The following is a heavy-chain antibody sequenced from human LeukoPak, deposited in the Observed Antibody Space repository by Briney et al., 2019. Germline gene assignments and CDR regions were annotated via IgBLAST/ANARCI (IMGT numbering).Heavy chain of an antibody. CDR1: GSSISSYY. CDR2: IYSSGST. CDR3: ARHPPQFAIVATRRCFFDY. J-gene: IGHJ4*02. V-gene: IGHV4-4*07. D-gene: IGHD5-12*01. Sequence: SETLSLTCIVSGSSISSYYWSWIRQPAGKGLEWIGRIYSSGSTNYNPSLKSRVTMSVDTSKNQFSLKLSSVTAADTAVYYCARHPPQFAIVATRRCFFDYWGQGTLVTVSS.